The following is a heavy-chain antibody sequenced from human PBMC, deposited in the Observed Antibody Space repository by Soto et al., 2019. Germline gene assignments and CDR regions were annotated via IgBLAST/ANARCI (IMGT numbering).Heavy chain of an antibody. CDR1: GYSISSGYY. J-gene: IGHJ2*01. CDR2: IYHSGST. D-gene: IGHD5-18*01. CDR3: ARGRSGYSYGKYWCFDL. V-gene: IGHV4-38-2*01. Sequence: SETLSLTCAVSGYSISSGYYWGWIRQPPGKGLEWIGSIYHSGSTYYNPSLKSRVTISVDTSKNQFSLKLSSVTAADTAVYYCARGRSGYSYGKYWCFDLWGRGTLVTVSS.